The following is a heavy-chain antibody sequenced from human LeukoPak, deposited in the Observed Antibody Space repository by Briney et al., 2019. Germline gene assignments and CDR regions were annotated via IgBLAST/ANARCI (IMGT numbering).Heavy chain of an antibody. CDR3: AKYGDYQLVYFDY. CDR2: ISYDGSNK. Sequence: GGSLRLSCAASGFTFSSYAMHWVRQAPGKGLEWVAVISYDGSNKYYADSVKGRFTISRDNSKNTLYLQMNSLRAEDTAVYYCAKYGDYQLVYFDYWGQGTLVTVSS. CDR1: GFTFSSYA. J-gene: IGHJ4*02. V-gene: IGHV3-30-3*02. D-gene: IGHD4-17*01.